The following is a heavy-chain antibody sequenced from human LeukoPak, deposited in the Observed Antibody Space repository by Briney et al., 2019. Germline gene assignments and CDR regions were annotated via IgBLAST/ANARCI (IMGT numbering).Heavy chain of an antibody. CDR3: ARGATTDY. CDR2: ISSYSGST. CDR1: GGTFSSYA. V-gene: IGHV1-18*01. D-gene: IGHD1-26*01. Sequence: ASVKVSCKASGGTFSSYAISWVRQAPGQGLEWMGWISSYSGSTEYALKLQGRATMTTETSTNTAYMELRSLRSDDTAVYYCARGATTDYWGQGTLVTVSS. J-gene: IGHJ4*02.